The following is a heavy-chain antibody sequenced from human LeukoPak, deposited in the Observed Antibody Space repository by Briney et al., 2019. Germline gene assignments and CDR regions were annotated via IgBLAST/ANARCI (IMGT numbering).Heavy chain of an antibody. J-gene: IGHJ6*02. D-gene: IGHD4-11*01. CDR3: AKEVRRYYYYGMDV. V-gene: IGHV3-30*18. CDR2: ISYDGSNK. CDR1: GFTFSSYG. Sequence: GGSLRLSCAASGFTFSSYGMPWVRQAPGKGLEWVAVISYDGSNKYYADSVKGRFTISRDNSKNTLYLQMDSLRAEDTAVYYCAKEVRRYYYYGMDVWGQGTTVTVSS.